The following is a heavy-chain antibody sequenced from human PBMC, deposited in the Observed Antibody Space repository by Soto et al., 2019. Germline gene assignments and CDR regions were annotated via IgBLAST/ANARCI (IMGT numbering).Heavy chain of an antibody. V-gene: IGHV3-11*01. CDR1: GFNFSDYY. CDR2: IGSSGRTI. D-gene: IGHD3-16*01. Sequence: QVQLVESGGGLVKPGESLRLSCAASGFNFSDYYMTWIRQAPGKGLEWVSSIGSSGRTIYYADSVKGRFTISRDNAKKSVILQMSSLSVEVTAVYYCASGGSLAPEYWGQGTLVTVSS. CDR3: ASGGSLAPEY. J-gene: IGHJ4*02.